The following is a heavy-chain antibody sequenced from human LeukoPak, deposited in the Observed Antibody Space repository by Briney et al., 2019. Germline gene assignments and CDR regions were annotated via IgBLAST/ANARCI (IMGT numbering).Heavy chain of an antibody. CDR3: ARVLRGRIAVAGTFDY. V-gene: IGHV4-31*03. CDR2: ICYSGST. D-gene: IGHD6-19*01. J-gene: IGHJ4*02. Sequence: SETLSLTCTVSGGSISSGGYYWSWIRQHPGKGLEWIGYICYSGSTYYNPSLKSRVTISVDTSKNQFSLKLSSVTAADTAVYYCARVLRGRIAVAGTFDYWGQGTLVTVSS. CDR1: GGSISSGGYY.